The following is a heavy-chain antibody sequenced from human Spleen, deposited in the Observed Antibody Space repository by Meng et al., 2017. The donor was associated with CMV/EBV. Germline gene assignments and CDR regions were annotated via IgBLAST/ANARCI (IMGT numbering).Heavy chain of an antibody. D-gene: IGHD2-2*01. CDR1: GGTLSSHS. CDR3: TRGRKAGYCSSTSCRGGAFDI. CDR2: IIPILGVA. V-gene: IGHV1-69*02. J-gene: IGHJ3*02. Sequence: SVKVSCKASGGTLSSHSISWVRQAPGQGLDWMGRIIPILGVANYAQKFQDRVTITADKSTSTGYMELSSLRSEDTAVYYCTRGRKAGYCSSTSCRGGAFDIWGQGTMVTVSS.